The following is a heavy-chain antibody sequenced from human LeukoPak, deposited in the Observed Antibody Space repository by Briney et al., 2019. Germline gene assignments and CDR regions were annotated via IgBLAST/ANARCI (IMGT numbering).Heavy chain of an antibody. J-gene: IGHJ3*02. D-gene: IGHD1-1*01. CDR3: TRGLLYWNDVLYDAFDI. Sequence: GGSLRLSCAASGFTFSSYSMNWVRQAPGKGLEWVSYISSSSSTIYYADSVKGRFTISRDNAKNSLYLQMNSLRAEDTAVYYCTRGLLYWNDVLYDAFDIWGPGTVVTVSS. CDR1: GFTFSSYS. CDR2: ISSSSSTI. V-gene: IGHV3-48*04.